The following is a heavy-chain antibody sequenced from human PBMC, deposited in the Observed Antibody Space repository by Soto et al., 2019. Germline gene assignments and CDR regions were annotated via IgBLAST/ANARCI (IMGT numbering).Heavy chain of an antibody. V-gene: IGHV3-66*01. CDR3: TTAVSLPVVVAATDY. Sequence: PGGSLRLSCAASGITVSNRFMNWVRQAPGKGLEWVSFMYTGGSTYYADSVKGRFTISRDNSKNTLYLQMNSLRVEDTAVYYCTTAVSLPVVVAATDYWGQGTLVTVSS. D-gene: IGHD2-15*01. CDR2: MYTGGST. CDR1: GITVSNRF. J-gene: IGHJ4*02.